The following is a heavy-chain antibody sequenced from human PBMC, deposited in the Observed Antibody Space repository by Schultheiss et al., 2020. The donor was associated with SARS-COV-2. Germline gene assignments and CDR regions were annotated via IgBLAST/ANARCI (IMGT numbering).Heavy chain of an antibody. J-gene: IGHJ6*02. CDR2: ISGSGGST. Sequence: GGSLRLSCAASGFTFSSYDMHWVRQAPGKGLEWVSVISGSGGSTYYADSVKGRFTISRDNSKNTLYLQMNSLRAEDTAVYYCAKGVAHYYYYGMDVWGQGTTVTVSS. D-gene: IGHD5/OR15-5a*01. CDR3: AKGVAHYYYYGMDV. CDR1: GFTFSSYD. V-gene: IGHV3-23*01.